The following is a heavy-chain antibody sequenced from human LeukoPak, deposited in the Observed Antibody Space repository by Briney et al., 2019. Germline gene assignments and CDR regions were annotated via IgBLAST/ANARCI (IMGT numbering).Heavy chain of an antibody. V-gene: IGHV3-48*02. J-gene: IGHJ6*02. CDR3: ARVPWWELQHSPTGMDV. D-gene: IGHD1-26*01. CDR1: GFTFSSYA. CDR2: ISSSSSTI. Sequence: HSGGSLRLSCAASGFTFSSYAMSWVRQAPGKGLEWVSYISSSSSTIYYADSVKGRFTISRDNAKNSLYLQMNSLRDEDTAVYYCARVPWWELQHSPTGMDVWGQGTTVTVSS.